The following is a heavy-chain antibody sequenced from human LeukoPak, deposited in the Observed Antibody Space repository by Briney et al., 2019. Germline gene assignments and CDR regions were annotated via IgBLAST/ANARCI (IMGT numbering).Heavy chain of an antibody. D-gene: IGHD5-24*01. J-gene: IGHJ4*02. V-gene: IGHV3-23*01. CDR1: GFTFSSYA. Sequence: GGSLRLSCAASGFTFSSYAMSWVRQAPGKGLEWVTAISGSGGSTYYADSVKGRFTISRDNSKNTLYLQMNSLRAEDTAVYYCAKLPYQHGYNPTFDYWGQGTLVTVSS. CDR2: ISGSGGST. CDR3: AKLPYQHGYNPTFDY.